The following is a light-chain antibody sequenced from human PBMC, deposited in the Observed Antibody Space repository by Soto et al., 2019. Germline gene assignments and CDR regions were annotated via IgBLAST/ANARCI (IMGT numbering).Light chain of an antibody. CDR2: DTS. CDR3: QQYGSSPGT. CDR1: QSVRDRY. V-gene: IGKV3-20*01. J-gene: IGKJ1*01. Sequence: EIVLTQSPGTLSLSPGERATLSCRASQSVRDRYLACYQQKPGQAPSLLIYDTSTTATGVPGRFSGSGSGTDFALTISRVEPEDFAIYFYQQYGSSPGTFGQGTKVEI.